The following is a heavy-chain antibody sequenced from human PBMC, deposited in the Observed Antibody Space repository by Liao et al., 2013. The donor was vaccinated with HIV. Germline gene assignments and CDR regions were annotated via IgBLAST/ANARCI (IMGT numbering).Heavy chain of an antibody. CDR1: GGSFSGYY. CDR2: IYTSGST. V-gene: IGHV4-59*10. D-gene: IGHD1-26*01. J-gene: IGHJ3*02. Sequence: QVQLQQWGAGLLKPSETLSLTCAVYGGSFSGYYWSWIRQPAGKGLEWIGRIYTSGSTNYNPSLKSRVTMSVDTSKNQFSLKLSSVTAADTAVYYCARDAGGSYYYEAFDIWGQGTMVTVSS. CDR3: ARDAGGSYYYEAFDI.